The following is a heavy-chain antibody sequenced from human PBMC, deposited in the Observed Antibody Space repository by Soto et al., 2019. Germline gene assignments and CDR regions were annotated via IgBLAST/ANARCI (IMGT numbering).Heavy chain of an antibody. CDR1: GFTFSSYG. J-gene: IGHJ4*02. Sequence: QVQLVESGEGVVQPGRSLRLSCAASGFTFSSYGMHWVRQAPGKGLEWVAVIWYDGSNKYYADSVKGRFTISRDNSKNTLYLQMNSLRAEDTAVYYCARDQLAAAGTLDYWGQGTLVTVSS. CDR3: ARDQLAAAGTLDY. V-gene: IGHV3-33*01. D-gene: IGHD6-13*01. CDR2: IWYDGSNK.